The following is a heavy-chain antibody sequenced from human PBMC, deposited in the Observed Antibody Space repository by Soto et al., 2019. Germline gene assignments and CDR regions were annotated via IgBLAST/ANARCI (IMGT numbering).Heavy chain of an antibody. V-gene: IGHV4-4*02. CDR2: IHYTGRN. J-gene: IGHJ4*02. Sequence: SETLSLTCAVSGGFISSNNWWTWVRQSQGRGLEWIGEIHYTGRNNYNPSLTNRVTISMDESKNQFSLKLSSVTAADTAVYYCARGRRRITIFGVVITPYFDYWGQGTLVTVSS. CDR1: GGFISSNNW. D-gene: IGHD3-3*01. CDR3: ARGRRRITIFGVVITPYFDY.